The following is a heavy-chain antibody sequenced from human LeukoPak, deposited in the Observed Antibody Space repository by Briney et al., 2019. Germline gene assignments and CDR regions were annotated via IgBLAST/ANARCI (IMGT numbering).Heavy chain of an antibody. CDR3: ARDLVLSRSVRASEKVDY. CDR1: GFTFSSYS. J-gene: IGHJ4*02. Sequence: GGSLTLSCAASGFTFSSYSMNWVRQAPGKGLEWVSSISTSGDYIYYADSVKGRFTMSRDNAKNSPYLQMDSLRAEDTAVYYCARDLVLSRSVRASEKVDYWGQGTLVTVSS. CDR2: ISTSGDYI. V-gene: IGHV3-21*01. D-gene: IGHD1-26*01.